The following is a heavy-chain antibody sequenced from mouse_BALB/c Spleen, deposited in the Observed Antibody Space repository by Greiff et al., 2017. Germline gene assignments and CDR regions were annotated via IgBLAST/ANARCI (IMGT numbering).Heavy chain of an antibody. J-gene: IGHJ4*01. D-gene: IGHD1-1*01. CDR1: GYSITSDYA. CDR3: AKNPLIYYYGTYAMDY. Sequence: VQLKESGPGLVKPSQSLSLTCTVTGYSITSDYAWNWIRQFPGNKLEWMGYISYSGSTSYNPSLKSRISITRDTSKNQFFLQLNSVTTEDTATYYCAKNPLIYYYGTYAMDYWGQGTSVTVSS. CDR2: ISYSGST. V-gene: IGHV3-2*02.